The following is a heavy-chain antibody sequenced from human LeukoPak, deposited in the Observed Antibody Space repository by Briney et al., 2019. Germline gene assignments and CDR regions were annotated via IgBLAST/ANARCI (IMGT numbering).Heavy chain of an antibody. CDR3: ARDLRPYYYYYMDV. Sequence: GGSLRLSCAASGFTFSDYYMSWIRQAPGKGLEWVSYISSSGSTIYYADSVKGRFTISRDNAKNSLYLQMNSLRAEDTALYYCARDLRPYYYYYMDVWGKGTTVTVSS. J-gene: IGHJ6*03. CDR2: ISSSGSTI. CDR1: GFTFSDYY. D-gene: IGHD4-17*01. V-gene: IGHV3-11*01.